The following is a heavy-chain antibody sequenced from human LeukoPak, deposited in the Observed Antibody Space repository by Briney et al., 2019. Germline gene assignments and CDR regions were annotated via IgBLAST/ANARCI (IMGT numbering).Heavy chain of an antibody. Sequence: SETLSLTCTVSGGSISNYYWIWIRQPPGKGLQWIGHISYSGNTNYNPSLKSRVTISVDTSKNQFSLNLSSVTAADTAIYYCARLGGATSPFGYWGQGTLVTVSS. V-gene: IGHV4-59*08. CDR2: ISYSGNT. J-gene: IGHJ4*02. CDR1: GGSISNYY. CDR3: ARLGGATSPFGY. D-gene: IGHD1-26*01.